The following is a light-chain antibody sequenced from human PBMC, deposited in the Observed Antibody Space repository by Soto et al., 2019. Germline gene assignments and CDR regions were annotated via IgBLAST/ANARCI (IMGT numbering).Light chain of an antibody. V-gene: IGLV2-14*03. CDR3: ISYTGSSTPYV. J-gene: IGLJ1*01. CDR2: DVS. Sequence: QSALTQPASVSGSPGQSITISCTGTSSDVGSYNYVSWYQQHPGKAPKLMIYDVSNRPSGVSNRFSGSTSGNTASLTISGLQAEDEADYYCISYTGSSTPYVFGTGTKLTVL. CDR1: SSDVGSYNY.